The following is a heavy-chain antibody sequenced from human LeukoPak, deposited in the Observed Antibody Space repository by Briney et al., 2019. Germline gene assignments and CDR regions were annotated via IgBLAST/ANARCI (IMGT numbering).Heavy chain of an antibody. D-gene: IGHD2-8*01. Sequence: ASVKVSCKASGYTFTNYGISWVRQAPGQGLEWMGWISGYKGNTNYARKVQGRVTMTTDTSTSTAYMELRSLRSDDTAVHYCARDSRYVLYPDYWGQGTLVTVSS. CDR1: GYTFTNYG. CDR2: ISGYKGNT. J-gene: IGHJ4*02. V-gene: IGHV1-18*01. CDR3: ARDSRYVLYPDY.